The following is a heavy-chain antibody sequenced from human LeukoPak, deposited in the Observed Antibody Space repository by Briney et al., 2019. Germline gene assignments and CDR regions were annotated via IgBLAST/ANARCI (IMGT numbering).Heavy chain of an antibody. CDR3: AVQGRHWGFGVGYFDY. CDR2: IYTSGST. J-gene: IGHJ4*02. V-gene: IGHV4-4*07. Sequence: PSGTLSLTCTASGVSISNFYWSWVRQPPGKGLEWVGRIYTSGSTNYNASLKSRVTISVDTSKNKFSLQLSTVTAADTAVYYCAVQGRHWGFGVGYFDYWGEGSLVTVS. D-gene: IGHD7-27*01. CDR1: GVSISNFY.